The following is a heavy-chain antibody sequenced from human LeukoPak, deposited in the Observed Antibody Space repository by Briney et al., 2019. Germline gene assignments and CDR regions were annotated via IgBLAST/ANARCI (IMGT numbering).Heavy chain of an antibody. J-gene: IGHJ4*02. CDR2: ISPSSGT. D-gene: IGHD3-22*01. Sequence: PGGPLRLPCVASGLTFSSYAIRWVRHAPGKGLEWVLAISPSSGTFYADSVKGRFTISRDNSKNTLYLQMNSLRAEDTAVYYCARPQSSSGYYWPFDDWGQGTLVTVSS. CDR3: ARPQSSSGYYWPFDD. CDR1: GLTFSSYA. V-gene: IGHV3-23*01.